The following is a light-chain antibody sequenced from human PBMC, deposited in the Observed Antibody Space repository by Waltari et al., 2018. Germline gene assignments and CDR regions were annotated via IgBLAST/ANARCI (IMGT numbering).Light chain of an antibody. V-gene: IGLV3-21*02. CDR1: NTGSRS. J-gene: IGLJ3*02. CDR3: HVWDANTVM. CDR2: LDS. Sequence: SSVLTQAPSVSVAPGQTATVTCGGDNTGSRSVHWYQQKPGRAPVLGVYLDSDRPSGIPERFSGSKSGNAATLTISRVEAGDEADYYCHVWDANTVMFGGGTKLTVL.